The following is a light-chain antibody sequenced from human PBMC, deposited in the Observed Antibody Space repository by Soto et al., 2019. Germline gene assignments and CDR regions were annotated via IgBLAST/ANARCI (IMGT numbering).Light chain of an antibody. CDR3: QQYDSSPHT. CDR1: QSVSSSY. V-gene: IGKV3-20*01. CDR2: GAS. J-gene: IGKJ4*02. Sequence: EIVLTQSPGTLSLSPGERATLSCRASQSVSSSYLAWYHQKPGQAPRRLIYGASSRATGIPDRFSGSGSGTDFNLTISKLEPEDIAVYYCQQYDSSPHTFGGGTKVEIK.